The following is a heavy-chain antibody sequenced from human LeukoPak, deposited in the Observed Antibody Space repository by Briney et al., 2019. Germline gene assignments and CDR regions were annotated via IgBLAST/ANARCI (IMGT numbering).Heavy chain of an antibody. J-gene: IGHJ4*02. Sequence: SETLSLTCAVSGYSISSGYYWGWVRQPPGKALEWIGSIYHSGSAYYNPSLKSRVTISVDTSRNQFSLKLSSVTAADTAVYYCARVPPPRKPSDYDLPEDYWGQGTLVTVSS. CDR1: GYSISSGYY. CDR2: IYHSGSA. D-gene: IGHD3-3*01. V-gene: IGHV4-38-2*01. CDR3: ARVPPPRKPSDYDLPEDY.